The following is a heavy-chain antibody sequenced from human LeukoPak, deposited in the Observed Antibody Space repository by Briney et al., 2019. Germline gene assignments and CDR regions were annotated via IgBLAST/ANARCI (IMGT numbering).Heavy chain of an antibody. D-gene: IGHD4-17*01. Sequence: PGGSLRLSCAASGFTFSSYSMNWVRQAPGQGLEWVSSISSSSSYIYYADSVKGRFTISRDNAKNSLYLQMNSLRAEDTAVYYCARVNYGDIYYYYYYMDVWGKGTTVTVSS. CDR3: ARVNYGDIYYYYYYMDV. CDR2: ISSSSSYI. V-gene: IGHV3-21*01. CDR1: GFTFSSYS. J-gene: IGHJ6*03.